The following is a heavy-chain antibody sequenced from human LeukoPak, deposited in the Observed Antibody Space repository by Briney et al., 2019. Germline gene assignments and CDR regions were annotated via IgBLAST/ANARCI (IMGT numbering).Heavy chain of an antibody. CDR1: GDSITTYY. CDR2: IYYSGTT. CDR3: ARATTVTTRFDP. J-gene: IGHJ5*02. V-gene: IGHV4-59*12. D-gene: IGHD4-17*01. Sequence: PSETLSLTCTVSGDSITTYYWNWIRQPPGKGLEWIGYIYYSGTTNYNPSLKSRLTISLDTSKNQFSLKLSSMNAADTAVYYCARATTVTTRFDPWGQGTLVIVSS.